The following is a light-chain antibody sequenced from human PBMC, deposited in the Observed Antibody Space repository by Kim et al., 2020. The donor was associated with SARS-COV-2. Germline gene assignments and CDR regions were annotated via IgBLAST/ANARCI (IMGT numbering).Light chain of an antibody. V-gene: IGKV3-15*01. CDR3: QQYNKWPPGT. J-gene: IGKJ1*01. Sequence: EIVMTQSPLTLSVSPGEGATLSCRASQSVSTNLAWYQQKPGQAPRLLIYHASTRATDIPARFSGSGSGTEFTLTISSLQSEDFAVYCCQQYNKWPPGTFGQGTKVDIK. CDR1: QSVSTN. CDR2: HAS.